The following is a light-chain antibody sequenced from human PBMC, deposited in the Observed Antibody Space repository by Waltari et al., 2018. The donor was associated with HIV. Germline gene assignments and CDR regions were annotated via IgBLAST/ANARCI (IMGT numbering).Light chain of an antibody. V-gene: IGLV2-14*01. CDR2: EVH. Sequence: QSALTQPASVSGSPGPSINISCPGINVDVGAFKFVSWYQHPPGKAPKLIIYEVHNRPSGVSDRFSGSKSGNSASLTISGLQTADEADYYCTSYTSGSVLFGGGTNLTVL. CDR3: TSYTSGSVL. J-gene: IGLJ2*01. CDR1: NVDVGAFKF.